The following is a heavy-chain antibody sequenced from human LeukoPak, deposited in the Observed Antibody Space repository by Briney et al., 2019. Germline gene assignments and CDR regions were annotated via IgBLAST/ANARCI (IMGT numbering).Heavy chain of an antibody. D-gene: IGHD6-13*01. CDR1: GFTFSSYA. V-gene: IGHV3-23*01. Sequence: GGSLRLSCAASGFTFSSYAMSWVRQAPGKGLERVSAISGSGDSTYYGDSVKGRFTISRDNSKNTLYLQMNSLRAEDTAVYYCAKTRPLDSSSWSHGDYWGQGTLVTVSS. J-gene: IGHJ4*02. CDR3: AKTRPLDSSSWSHGDY. CDR2: ISGSGDST.